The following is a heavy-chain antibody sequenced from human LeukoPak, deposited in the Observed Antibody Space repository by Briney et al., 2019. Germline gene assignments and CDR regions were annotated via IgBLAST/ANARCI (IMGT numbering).Heavy chain of an antibody. CDR3: ARARAAAGMI. CDR2: IYYSGST. D-gene: IGHD6-13*01. CDR1: GGSISSYY. Sequence: SETLSLTCTVSGGSISSYYWSWIRQPPGKGLEWIGYIYYSGSTNYNPFLKSRVTISVDTSKNQFSLKLSSVTAADTAVYYCARARAAAGMIWGQGTLVTVSS. V-gene: IGHV4-59*12. J-gene: IGHJ4*02.